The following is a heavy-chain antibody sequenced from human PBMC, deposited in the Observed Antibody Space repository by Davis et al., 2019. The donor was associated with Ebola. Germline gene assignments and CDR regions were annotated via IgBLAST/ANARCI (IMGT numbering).Heavy chain of an antibody. CDR3: ARVDYDFWSGYNWFDP. D-gene: IGHD3-3*01. CDR2: INYSGST. Sequence: MPSETLSLTCTVSGGSTTVYYWSWIRQPPGKGLEWIGYINYSGSTNYNPSLKSRVTISLDTSNDQFSLNLSSVTAADTAVYYCARVDYDFWSGYNWFDPWGQGTLVTVSS. V-gene: IGHV4-59*08. J-gene: IGHJ5*02. CDR1: GGSTTVYY.